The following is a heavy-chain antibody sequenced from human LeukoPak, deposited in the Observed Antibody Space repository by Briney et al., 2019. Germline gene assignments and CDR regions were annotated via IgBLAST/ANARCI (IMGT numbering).Heavy chain of an antibody. CDR3: ARDLRLLRFLEWLTPNWFDP. CDR1: GYTLTSYG. J-gene: IGHJ5*02. Sequence: GSVNVSCKAPGYTLTSYGISWVRQSPGQGLEWMGWISAYNGNTNYAQKLQGRVTMTTDTSTSTAYMELRSLRSDDTAVYYCARDLRLLRFLEWLTPNWFDPWGQGTLVTVSS. CDR2: ISAYNGNT. V-gene: IGHV1-18*01. D-gene: IGHD3-3*01.